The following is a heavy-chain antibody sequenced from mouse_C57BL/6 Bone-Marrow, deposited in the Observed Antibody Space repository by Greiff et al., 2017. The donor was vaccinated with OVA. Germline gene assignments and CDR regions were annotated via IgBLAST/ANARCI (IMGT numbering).Heavy chain of an antibody. D-gene: IGHD1-1*01. V-gene: IGHV1-4*01. J-gene: IGHJ3*01. CDR1: GYTFTSYT. CDR3: ARYYYGSSYAY. Sequence: QVQLQQSGAELARPGASVKMSCKASGYTFTSYTMHWVKQRPGQGLEWIGNIDPSSGYTKYNQKFKDKATLTADKSSSTAYMQLSSLTSEDSAVYYCARYYYGSSYAYWGQGTLVTVSA. CDR2: IDPSSGYT.